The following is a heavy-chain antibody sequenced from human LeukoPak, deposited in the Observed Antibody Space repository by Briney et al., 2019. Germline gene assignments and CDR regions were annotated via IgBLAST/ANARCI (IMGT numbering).Heavy chain of an antibody. CDR3: VKARPGDYVFDP. J-gene: IGHJ5*02. CDR2: ISWNSGSI. D-gene: IGHD4-17*01. Sequence: GRSLRLSCAASGFTFDDYAMHWVRQAPGKGLEWVSGISWNSGSIGYADSVKGRFTISRDNAKNSLYLQMNSLSAEDTALYYCVKARPGDYVFDPWGQGTLVTVSS. CDR1: GFTFDDYA. V-gene: IGHV3-9*01.